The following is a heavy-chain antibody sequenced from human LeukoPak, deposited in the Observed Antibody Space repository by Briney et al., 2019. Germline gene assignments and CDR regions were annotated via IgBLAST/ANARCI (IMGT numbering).Heavy chain of an antibody. D-gene: IGHD3-22*01. CDR2: ISSSGSTI. CDR3: ARDITGYYDSSGYYSDAFDI. CDR1: GFTFSSYE. Sequence: PGGSLRLSCAVSGFTFSSYEMNWVRQAPGKGLEWVSYISSSGSTIYYADSVKGRFTISRDNAKNSLYLQMNSLRAEDTAVYYCARDITGYYDSSGYYSDAFDIWGQGTMVTVSS. V-gene: IGHV3-48*03. J-gene: IGHJ3*02.